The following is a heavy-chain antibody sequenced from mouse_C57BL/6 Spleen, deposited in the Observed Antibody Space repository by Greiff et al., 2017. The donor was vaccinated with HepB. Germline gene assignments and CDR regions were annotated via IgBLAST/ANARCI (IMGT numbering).Heavy chain of an antibody. J-gene: IGHJ4*01. CDR2: IYPGDGDT. CDR1: GYAFSSSW. CDR3: ARRPTPYAMDY. V-gene: IGHV1-82*01. D-gene: IGHD2-10*01. Sequence: VQLQQSGPELVKPGASVKISCKASGYAFSSSWMNWVKQRPGKGLEWIGRIYPGDGDTNYNGKFKGKATLTADKSSSTAYMQLSSLTSEDSAVYFCARRPTPYAMDYWGQGTSVTVSS.